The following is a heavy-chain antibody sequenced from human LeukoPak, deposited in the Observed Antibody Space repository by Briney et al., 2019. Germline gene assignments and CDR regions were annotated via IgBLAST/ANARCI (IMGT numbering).Heavy chain of an antibody. V-gene: IGHV3-11*04. D-gene: IGHD6-13*01. CDR2: ISSSGSTI. J-gene: IGHJ5*02. CDR1: GFTSSDYY. Sequence: PGGSLRLSCAASGFTSSDYYMSWIRQAPGKGLEWVSYISSSGSTIYYADSVKGRFTISRDNAKNSLYLQMNSLRAEDTAVYYCARALYSSSWYDVGGFDPWGQGTLVTVSS. CDR3: ARALYSSSWYDVGGFDP.